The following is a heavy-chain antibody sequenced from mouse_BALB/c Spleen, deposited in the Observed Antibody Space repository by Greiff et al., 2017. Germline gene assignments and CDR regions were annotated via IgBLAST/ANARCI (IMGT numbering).Heavy chain of an antibody. CDR1: GFTFSSYA. Sequence: EVKLVESGGGLVKPGGSLKLSCAASGFTFSSYAMSWVRQSPEKRLEWVAEISSGGSYTYYPDTVTGRFTISRDNAKNTLYLEMSSLRSEDTAMYYCARGRDAYYHAMDDWGQGTSVTVSS. D-gene: IGHD2-10*01. CDR2: ISSGGSYT. J-gene: IGHJ4*01. V-gene: IGHV5-9-4*01. CDR3: ARGRDAYYHAMDD.